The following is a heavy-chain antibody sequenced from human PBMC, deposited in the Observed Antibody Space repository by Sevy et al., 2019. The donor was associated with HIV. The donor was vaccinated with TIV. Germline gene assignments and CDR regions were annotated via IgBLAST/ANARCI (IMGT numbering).Heavy chain of an antibody. Sequence: GGSLRLSCAASAFTFSTHAMHWVRQAPGKGLEWVAVVSYDGGNRHYADSVKGRFTISRDNSKNTLYLQMNSLRGEDTAVYYCAKDAGGCSGGNCCWATNYYGMDVWGQGTTVTVSS. CDR1: AFTFSTHA. D-gene: IGHD2-15*01. V-gene: IGHV3-30*18. CDR3: AKDAGGCSGGNCCWATNYYGMDV. CDR2: VSYDGGNR. J-gene: IGHJ6*02.